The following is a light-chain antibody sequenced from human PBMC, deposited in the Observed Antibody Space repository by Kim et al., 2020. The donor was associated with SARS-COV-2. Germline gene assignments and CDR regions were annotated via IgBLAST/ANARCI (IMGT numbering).Light chain of an antibody. CDR1: ETISSY. CDR3: QQSYGIPLT. CDR2: CAS. Sequence: ASVSYRVTITCRASETISSYLNWYQQKPGKVPNLLIYCASSLHSGVPSRFSGSGSGTDFTLTISSLQPEDFATYYCQQSYGIPLTFGGGTKVDIK. J-gene: IGKJ4*01. V-gene: IGKV1-39*01.